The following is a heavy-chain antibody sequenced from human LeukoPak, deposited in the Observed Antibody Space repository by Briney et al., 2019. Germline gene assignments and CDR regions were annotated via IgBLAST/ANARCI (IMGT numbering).Heavy chain of an antibody. Sequence: ASVKVSCKASGCTFTGYYMHWVRQAPGQGLEWMGWINPNSGGTNYAQKFQGRVTMTRDTSISTAYMELSRLRSDDTAVYYCARDRIAAAGTYPWWFDPWGQGTLVTVSS. CDR1: GCTFTGYY. D-gene: IGHD6-13*01. CDR2: INPNSGGT. V-gene: IGHV1-2*02. CDR3: ARDRIAAAGTYPWWFDP. J-gene: IGHJ5*02.